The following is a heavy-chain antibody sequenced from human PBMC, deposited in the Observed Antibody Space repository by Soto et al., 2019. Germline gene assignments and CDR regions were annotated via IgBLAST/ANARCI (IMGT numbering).Heavy chain of an antibody. Sequence: PGESLKISCAASGFTFSSYGMHWVRQAPGKGLEWVAVIWFNGRNKYYADSVKGRFTISRDNSKNTLYLQMSSLRAEDTAVYYCAREKGASRYYFGLDVWGQGTTVTVSS. D-gene: IGHD2-2*01. CDR1: GFTFSSYG. CDR2: IWFNGRNK. V-gene: IGHV3-33*01. CDR3: AREKGASRYYFGLDV. J-gene: IGHJ6*02.